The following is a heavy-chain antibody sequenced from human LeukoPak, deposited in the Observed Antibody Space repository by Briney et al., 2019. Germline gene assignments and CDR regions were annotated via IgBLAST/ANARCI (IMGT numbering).Heavy chain of an antibody. J-gene: IGHJ6*03. CDR3: ARAGAGSNYYYFMDL. D-gene: IGHD1-14*01. V-gene: IGHV3-21*01. Sequence: GGSLRLSCAASGFTFTIYSMNWVRQAPGKGLEWVSSISSSSGYMNYADSVKGRFTISRDNAENSLYLQVNSLRAEDTAVYYCARAGAGSNYYYFMDLWGKGTTVTVSS. CDR2: ISSSSGYM. CDR1: GFTFTIYS.